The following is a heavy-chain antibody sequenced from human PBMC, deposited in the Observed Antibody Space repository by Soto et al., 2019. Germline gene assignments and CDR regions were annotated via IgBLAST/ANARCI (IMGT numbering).Heavy chain of an antibody. CDR3: AKRGAFNSGWVGDIDY. CDR2: ITTSGRST. D-gene: IGHD6-19*01. Sequence: EVQLLESGGGLVQPGGSLRLSCAASGFTFSNYAMSWVRQAPGKGLEWVSSITTSGRSTYYADSVKGRFTISRDNSKNTLYLKMTSLRADDTAVYYCAKRGAFNSGWVGDIDYWGQGNLVTVSS. J-gene: IGHJ4*02. V-gene: IGHV3-23*01. CDR1: GFTFSNYA.